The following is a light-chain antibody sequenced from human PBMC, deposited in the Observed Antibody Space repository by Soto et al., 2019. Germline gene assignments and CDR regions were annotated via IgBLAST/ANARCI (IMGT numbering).Light chain of an antibody. CDR3: VSFTVHYSYV. Sequence: QSALTRPASVSGSPGQSITISCTGTSGDVGAYDFVSWHQHHPGKAPRLVIYDVSRRPAGASDRFSGSKSGSTASLTISSLQAEDEADYYCVSFTVHYSYVFGTGTKVTVL. CDR2: DVS. V-gene: IGLV2-14*01. J-gene: IGLJ1*01. CDR1: SGDVGAYDF.